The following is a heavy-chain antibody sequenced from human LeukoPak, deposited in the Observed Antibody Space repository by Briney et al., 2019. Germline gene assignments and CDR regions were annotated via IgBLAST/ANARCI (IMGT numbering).Heavy chain of an antibody. J-gene: IGHJ4*02. CDR2: ISWNSGSI. Sequence: GGSLRLSCAASGFTFDDYAMHWVRQAPGKGLEWVSDISWNSGSIGYADSVKGRFTISRDNAKNSLYLQMNSLRAEDTALYYCAKSEQYDSSGYYDYWGQGTLVTVSS. D-gene: IGHD3-22*01. V-gene: IGHV3-9*01. CDR1: GFTFDDYA. CDR3: AKSEQYDSSGYYDY.